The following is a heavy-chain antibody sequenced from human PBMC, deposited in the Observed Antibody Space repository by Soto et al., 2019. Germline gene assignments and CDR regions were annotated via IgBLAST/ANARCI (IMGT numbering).Heavy chain of an antibody. V-gene: IGHV1-69*13. D-gene: IGHD6-13*01. Sequence: ASVKVSCKASGGTFSSCAISWVRQAPGQGLEWMGGIIPIFGTANYAQKFQGRVTITADESTSTAYMELSSLRSEDTAVYYCAREIAAAGVYYFDYWGQGTLVTVSS. CDR3: AREIAAAGVYYFDY. J-gene: IGHJ4*02. CDR2: IIPIFGTA. CDR1: GGTFSSCA.